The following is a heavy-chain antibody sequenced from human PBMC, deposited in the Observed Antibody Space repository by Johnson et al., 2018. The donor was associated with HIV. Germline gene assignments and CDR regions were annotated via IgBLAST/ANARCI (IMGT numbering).Heavy chain of an antibody. D-gene: IGHD5-12*01. CDR1: GFTFSSYW. CDR3: SRHSPRGYSGYDAFDI. J-gene: IGHJ3*02. CDR2: IKQEGSEK. V-gene: IGHV3-7*05. Sequence: VQLVESGGGLVQPGGSLRLSCAASGFTFSSYWMSWVRQAPGKGLEWVANIKQEGSEKNYVDYVKGRFTISRDNAKNSVYLQMNSLRAEETAMYYCSRHSPRGYSGYDAFDIWCQGTMVTVS.